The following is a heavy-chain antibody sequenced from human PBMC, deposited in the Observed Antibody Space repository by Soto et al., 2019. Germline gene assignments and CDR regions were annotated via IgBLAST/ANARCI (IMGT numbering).Heavy chain of an antibody. CDR2: ISWDGGIT. V-gene: IGHV3-43*01. CDR3: ARDSYDILTGQKRYFDF. Sequence: LVESGGGVVQPGGSLRLSCAASGFSFEDYTMHWVRQGPGKGPEWISLISWDGGITDYSDSVKGRFISSRDNSKNSLFLEMNSLTSEDAAMYFCARDSYDILTGQKRYFDFWGQGTLVTVSS. CDR1: GFSFEDYT. D-gene: IGHD3-9*01. J-gene: IGHJ4*02.